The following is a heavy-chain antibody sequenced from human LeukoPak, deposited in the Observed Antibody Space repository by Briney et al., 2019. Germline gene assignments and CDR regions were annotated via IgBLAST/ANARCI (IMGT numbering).Heavy chain of an antibody. CDR1: GFTFSSYS. CDR2: ISSNSRYI. D-gene: IGHD3-16*01. J-gene: IGHJ3*02. Sequence: TGGPLSLSCAASGFTFSSYSVNWGRQAPGKGLEMVSTISSNSRYIYYAASVKRRITTSSDNAKNSLYLQMNSLGADNTAVYYCARARGGAFDIWGQGTMVTVP. V-gene: IGHV3-21*01. CDR3: ARARGGAFDI.